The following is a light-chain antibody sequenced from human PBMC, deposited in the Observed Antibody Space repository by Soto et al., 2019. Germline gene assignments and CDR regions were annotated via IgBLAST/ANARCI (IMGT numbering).Light chain of an antibody. J-gene: IGKJ4*01. CDR2: GAS. CDR1: QSVSSN. V-gene: IGKV3-15*01. CDR3: QQYSKWPLT. Sequence: ERVVTQSPATLSVSPGERATLSCRASQSVSSNFAWYQQKPGQAPRLLIYGASTRATGISARFSGSGSGTEFTLTISSLQSEDFAVYYCQQYSKWPLTFGGGTKVDI.